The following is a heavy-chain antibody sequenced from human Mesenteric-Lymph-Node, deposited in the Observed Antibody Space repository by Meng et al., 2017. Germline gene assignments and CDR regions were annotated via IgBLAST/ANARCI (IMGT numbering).Heavy chain of an antibody. CDR2: IYYSGTT. J-gene: IGHJ4*02. D-gene: IGHD3-10*01. V-gene: IGHV4-39*01. Sequence: VQLQQWGPGLVKPSETLSLTCTVSGGSISSSSFYWGWIRQPPGKGLEWIGNIYYSGTTYYNPSLKSRVTISVDTSKNQFSLMLTSVTATDTAVYYCARRRGGSGRDCWGQGTLVTVSS. CDR3: ARRRGGSGRDC. CDR1: GGSISSSSFY.